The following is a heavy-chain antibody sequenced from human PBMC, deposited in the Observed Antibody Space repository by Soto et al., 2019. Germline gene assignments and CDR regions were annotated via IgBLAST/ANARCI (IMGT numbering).Heavy chain of an antibody. CDR2: TRNRANRYTT. Sequence: GGSLRLSCAASGFSSNDHYMDWVRQAPGKGLEWVGRTRNRANRYTTEYAASVKGRFIISRDESKNSISLQMDSLKTEDTAVYYCTRVSANYHFDYWGQGTLVTVS. J-gene: IGHJ4*02. V-gene: IGHV3-72*01. CDR3: TRVSANYHFDY. CDR1: GFSSNDHY. D-gene: IGHD4-4*01.